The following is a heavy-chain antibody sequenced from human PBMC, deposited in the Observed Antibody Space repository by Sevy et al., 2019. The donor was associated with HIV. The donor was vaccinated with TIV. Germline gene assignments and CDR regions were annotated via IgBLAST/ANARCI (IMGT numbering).Heavy chain of an antibody. D-gene: IGHD3-22*01. V-gene: IGHV3-21*04. CDR2: ISSSSSYI. Sequence: GGSLRLSCAASGFTFSSYSMNWVRQAPGKGLEWVSSISSSSSYIYYADSVKGRFTISRDNAKNSLYLQMNSLRAEDTALYYCAKDMERYDSSGYYYDAFDIWGQGTMVTVSS. CDR1: GFTFSSYS. CDR3: AKDMERYDSSGYYYDAFDI. J-gene: IGHJ3*02.